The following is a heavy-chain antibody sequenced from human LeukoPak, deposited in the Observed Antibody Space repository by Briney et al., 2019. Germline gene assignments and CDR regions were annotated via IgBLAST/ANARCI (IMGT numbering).Heavy chain of an antibody. J-gene: IGHJ5*02. CDR1: GGSFSGYY. D-gene: IGHD2-15*01. Sequence: SETLSLTCAVYGGSFSGYYWSWIRQPPGKGLEWIGEINHSGNTNYNPSLKSRVTISVDTSKNQFSLKLSSVTAADTAVYYCARVVVVAARSWFDPWGQGTLVTVSS. V-gene: IGHV4-34*01. CDR2: INHSGNT. CDR3: ARVVVVAARSWFDP.